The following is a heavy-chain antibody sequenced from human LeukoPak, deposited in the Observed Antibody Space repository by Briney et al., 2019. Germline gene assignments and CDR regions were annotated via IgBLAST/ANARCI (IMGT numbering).Heavy chain of an antibody. CDR2: IYSGGGT. CDR3: AKDYSALSA. Sequence: QTGGSLRLSCAASGFSVSSSYLSWVRQAPGKGLEWVSVIYSGGGTNYADSVKGRFTSSRDSSKNTLYLQMNSLRAEDTAVYYCAKDYSALSAWGQETLVIVSS. CDR1: GFSVSSSY. J-gene: IGHJ5*02. V-gene: IGHV3-66*01. D-gene: IGHD2-21*01.